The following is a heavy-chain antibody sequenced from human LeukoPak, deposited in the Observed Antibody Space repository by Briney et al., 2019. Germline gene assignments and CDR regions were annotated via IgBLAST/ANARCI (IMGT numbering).Heavy chain of an antibody. J-gene: IGHJ4*02. CDR2: ISSSGSTI. CDR3: AVSFWRGYYSDY. CDR1: GYTFSSYE. Sequence: GGSLRLSCAASGYTFSSYEMNWVRQAPGKGLEWVSYISSSGSTIYYADSVKGRFTISRDNAKNSLYLQMNSLRAEDTAVYYCAVSFWRGYYSDYWGQGTLVTVSS. D-gene: IGHD3-3*01. V-gene: IGHV3-48*03.